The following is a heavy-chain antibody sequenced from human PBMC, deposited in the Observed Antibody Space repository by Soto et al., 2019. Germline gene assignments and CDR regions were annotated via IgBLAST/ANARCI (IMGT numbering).Heavy chain of an antibody. D-gene: IGHD6-13*01. CDR1: GFTFSSYA. CDR3: ARVLLSNSSSWYAAFDI. Sequence: GGSLRLSCAASGFTFSSYAMHWVRQAPGKGLEWVAVISYDGSNKYYADSVKGRFTISRDNSKNTLYLQMNSLRAEDTAVYYCARVLLSNSSSWYAAFDIWGQGTMVTVSS. V-gene: IGHV3-30-3*01. J-gene: IGHJ3*02. CDR2: ISYDGSNK.